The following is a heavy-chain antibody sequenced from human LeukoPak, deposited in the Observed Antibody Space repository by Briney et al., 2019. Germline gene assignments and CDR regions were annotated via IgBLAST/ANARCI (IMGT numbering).Heavy chain of an antibody. Sequence: GGSLRLSCAASGFTLRNYAMSWVRQAPGRGLYWVSAISDSGVSTYYADSVKGRFTFSRDNSKNTLYLQMNSLRAEDTAVYYCAKGATGYGYFDLWGRGTLVTVSS. CDR3: AKGATGYGYFDL. CDR2: ISDSGVST. D-gene: IGHD2-15*01. J-gene: IGHJ2*01. CDR1: GFTLRNYA. V-gene: IGHV3-23*01.